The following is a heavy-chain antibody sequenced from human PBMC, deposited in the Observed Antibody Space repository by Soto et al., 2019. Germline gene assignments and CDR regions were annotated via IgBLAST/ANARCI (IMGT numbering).Heavy chain of an antibody. Sequence: QITLKESGPTLVKPTQTLTLTCTFSGFSLSTSGVGVAWSRQPPGKALEWLALIYWDDDRRYSPSLKSRLTITKDTSKNQVVITMTTMDPVDTGTYYCAHGTAATGLFDYWGQGTLVTVSS. CDR2: IYWDDDR. CDR3: AHGTAATGLFDY. D-gene: IGHD6-13*01. J-gene: IGHJ4*02. V-gene: IGHV2-5*02. CDR1: GFSLSTSGVG.